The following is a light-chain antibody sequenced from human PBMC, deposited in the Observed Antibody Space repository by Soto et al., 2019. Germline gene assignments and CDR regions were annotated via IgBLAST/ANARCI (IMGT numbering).Light chain of an antibody. CDR1: SSNIGAGYD. Sequence: QSVLTQPPSVSGAPGQRVTISCTGSSSNIGAGYDVHWYQQLPGTAPKLLIYDNSNRPSGVLDRFSGSKSGTSASLAITGLQAEDEADYYCQSYDSSLSVLYVFGTGTKLTVL. J-gene: IGLJ1*01. V-gene: IGLV1-40*01. CDR2: DNS. CDR3: QSYDSSLSVLYV.